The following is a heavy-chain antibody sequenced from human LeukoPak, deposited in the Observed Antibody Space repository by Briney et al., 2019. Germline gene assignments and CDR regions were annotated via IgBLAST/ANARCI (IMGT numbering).Heavy chain of an antibody. V-gene: IGHV1-2*04. CDR1: GYTFTGYY. CDR3: AREGRLSGAFDI. Sequence: ASVKVSCKASGYTFTGYYMHWVRQAPGQGLEWMGWINPNSGGTNYAQKFQGWVTITRDTSISTAYMELSRLRSDDTAVYYCAREGRLSGAFDIWGQGTMVTVSS. J-gene: IGHJ3*02. CDR2: INPNSGGT. D-gene: IGHD2-21*02.